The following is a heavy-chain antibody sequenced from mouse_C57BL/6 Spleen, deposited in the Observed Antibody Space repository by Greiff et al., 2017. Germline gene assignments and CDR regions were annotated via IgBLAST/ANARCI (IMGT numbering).Heavy chain of an antibody. J-gene: IGHJ4*01. CDR1: GFTFSDYY. CDR3: ARDLDY. Sequence: EVTLVESEGGLVQPGSSMKLSCTASGFTFSDYYMAWVRQVPEKGLEWVANINYDGSSTYYLDSLKSRFIISRDNAKNILYLQMSSLKSEDTATYYCARDLDYWGQGTSVTVSS. CDR2: INYDGSST. V-gene: IGHV5-16*01.